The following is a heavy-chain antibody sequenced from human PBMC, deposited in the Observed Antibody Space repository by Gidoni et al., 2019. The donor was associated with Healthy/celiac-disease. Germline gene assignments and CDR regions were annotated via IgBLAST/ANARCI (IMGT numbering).Heavy chain of an antibody. V-gene: IGHV3-66*02. D-gene: IGHD3-22*01. CDR3: ARGNSPGYYYDSSGSLGAFDI. Sequence: SWVRQAPGKGLVWVSVIYSGGSTYYADSVKGRFTISRDNSKNTLYLQMNSLRAEDTAVYYCARGNSPGYYYDSSGSLGAFDIWGQGTMVTVSS. J-gene: IGHJ3*02. CDR2: IYSGGST.